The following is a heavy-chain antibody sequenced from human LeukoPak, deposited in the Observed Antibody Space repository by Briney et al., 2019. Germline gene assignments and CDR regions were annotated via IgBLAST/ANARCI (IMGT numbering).Heavy chain of an antibody. CDR3: ARGFGDTAMVPWVYFDY. J-gene: IGHJ4*02. CDR1: GGSISSYY. V-gene: IGHV4-59*01. Sequence: PSETLSLTCTVSGGSISSYYWSWIRQPPGKGLEWIGYIYYSGSTNYNPSLKSRVTISVDTSKNQFSLKLSSVTAADTAVYYCARGFGDTAMVPWVYFDYWGQGTLVTVSS. CDR2: IYYSGST. D-gene: IGHD5-18*01.